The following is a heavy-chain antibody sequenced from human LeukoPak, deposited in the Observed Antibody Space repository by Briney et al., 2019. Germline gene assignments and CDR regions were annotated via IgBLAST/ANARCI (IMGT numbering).Heavy chain of an antibody. CDR2: IYYSGST. CDR3: ARGYSYGQGDFDY. D-gene: IGHD5-18*01. Sequence: SETLSLTCTVSGGSISSYYWSWTRQPPGKGLEWIGYIYYSGSTNYNPSLKSRVTISVDTSKNQFSLKLSSVTAADTAVYYCARGYSYGQGDFDYWGQGTLVTVSS. V-gene: IGHV4-59*01. J-gene: IGHJ4*02. CDR1: GGSISSYY.